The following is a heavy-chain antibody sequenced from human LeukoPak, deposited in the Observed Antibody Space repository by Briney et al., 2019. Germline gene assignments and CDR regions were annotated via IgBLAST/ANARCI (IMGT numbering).Heavy chain of an antibody. V-gene: IGHV4-4*02. CDR3: ARTQGTFGEKRIDY. D-gene: IGHD3-16*01. CDR2: IYHSGST. CDR1: GGSISSSNW. Sequence: SETLSLTCAVSGGSISSSNWWSWVRQPPGKGLEWIGEIYHSGSTNYNPSLESRVTISVDKSKNQFSLKLSSVTAAGTAVYYCARTQGTFGEKRIDYWGQGTLVTVSS. J-gene: IGHJ4*02.